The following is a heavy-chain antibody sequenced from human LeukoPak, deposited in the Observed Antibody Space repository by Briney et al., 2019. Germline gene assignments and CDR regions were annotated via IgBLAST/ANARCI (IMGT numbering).Heavy chain of an antibody. CDR1: GGSISSYY. V-gene: IGHV4-59*01. D-gene: IGHD3-9*01. CDR2: IYYSGST. J-gene: IGHJ4*02. CDR3: ARHYEIKNRYYFDY. Sequence: SETLSLTCTVSGGSISSYYWSWIRQPPGKGLEWIEYIYYSGSTNYNPSLKSRVTISVDTSKNQFSLKLSSVTAADTAVYYCARHYEIKNRYYFDYWGQGTLVTVSS.